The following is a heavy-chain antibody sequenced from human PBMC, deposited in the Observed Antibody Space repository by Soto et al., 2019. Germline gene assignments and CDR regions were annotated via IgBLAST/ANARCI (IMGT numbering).Heavy chain of an antibody. Sequence: SETLSLTCTVSGGSISSYYWSWIRQPPGKGLERIGYIYYSGSTNYNPSLKSRVTISVDTSKNQFSLKLSSVTAADTAVYYCARRTTGGDYYYYGMDVWGQGTTVTVS. CDR3: ARRTTGGDYYYYGMDV. V-gene: IGHV4-59*01. J-gene: IGHJ6*02. CDR1: GGSISSYY. CDR2: IYYSGST. D-gene: IGHD3-16*01.